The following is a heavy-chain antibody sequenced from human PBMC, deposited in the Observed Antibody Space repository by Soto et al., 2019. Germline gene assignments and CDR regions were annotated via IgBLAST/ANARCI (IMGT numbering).Heavy chain of an antibody. V-gene: IGHV5-51*01. D-gene: IGHD3-3*01. CDR3: ARNGGGDLWSGHNPANYYYMDV. J-gene: IGHJ6*03. CDR1: GYSFTSYW. Sequence: PGESLKISCKGSGYSFTSYWIGWVRQMPGKGLEWMGIIYPGDSDTRYSPSFQGQVTISADKSISTAYLQWSSLKASDTAMYYCARNGGGDLWSGHNPANYYYMDVWGKGTTVTVSS. CDR2: IYPGDSDT.